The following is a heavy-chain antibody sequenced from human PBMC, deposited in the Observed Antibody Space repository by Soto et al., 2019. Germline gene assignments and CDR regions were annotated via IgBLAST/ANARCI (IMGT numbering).Heavy chain of an antibody. CDR2: FDPDEAET. J-gene: IGHJ5*02. CDR1: GYTLNEVA. Sequence: QVQLVQSGDGVKKPGASVKVSCKVSGYTLNEVAMHWVRQAPGKGLEWLGGFDPDEAETIYAQHFQGRVTMTEDTSTDTVYMKLSSLRSEDTALYFCTTYHGDYNFDHWGQGTLVTVSS. CDR3: TTYHGDYNFDH. D-gene: IGHD4-17*01. V-gene: IGHV1-24*01.